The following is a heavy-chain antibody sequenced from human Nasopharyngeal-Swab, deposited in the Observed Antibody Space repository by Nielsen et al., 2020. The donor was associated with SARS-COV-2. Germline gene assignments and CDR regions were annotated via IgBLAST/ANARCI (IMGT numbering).Heavy chain of an antibody. Sequence: VRQAPGKGLEWMAVISYDGIKKYYADSVKGRFTLSRDNSKNTLYLQMNSLRTEDTAVYYCAKDHQLIRNYYYYDMDVWGQGTTVTAP. D-gene: IGHD2-8*01. V-gene: IGHV3-30*18. CDR3: AKDHQLIRNYYYYDMDV. CDR2: ISYDGIKK. J-gene: IGHJ6*02.